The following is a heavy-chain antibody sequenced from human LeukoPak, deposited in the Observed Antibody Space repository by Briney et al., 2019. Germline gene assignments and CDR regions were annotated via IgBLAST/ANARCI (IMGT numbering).Heavy chain of an antibody. J-gene: IGHJ5*02. CDR1: GGTFSSYA. V-gene: IGHV1-69*06. D-gene: IGHD2-21*01. Sequence: ASVKVSCKASGGTFSSYAISWVRQAPGQGLEWMGGIIPIFGTANYAQKFQGRVTITADKSTSTAYMELSSLRSEDTAVYYCAREGGDDNWFDPWGQGTLVTVSS. CDR3: AREGGDDNWFDP. CDR2: IIPIFGTA.